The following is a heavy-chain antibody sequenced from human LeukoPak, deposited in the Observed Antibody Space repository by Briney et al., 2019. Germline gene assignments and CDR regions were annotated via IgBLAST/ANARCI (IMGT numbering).Heavy chain of an antibody. J-gene: IGHJ4*02. Sequence: ASVKVSCKVSGYTLTELSMHWVRQAPGKGLEWMGGFDPEDGETIYAQKFQGRVTMTEDTSTDTAYMELSSLRSEDTAVYYCATCIVGAVSFDYWGQGTLVTVSS. CDR1: GYTLTELS. V-gene: IGHV1-24*01. D-gene: IGHD1-26*01. CDR2: FDPEDGET. CDR3: ATCIVGAVSFDY.